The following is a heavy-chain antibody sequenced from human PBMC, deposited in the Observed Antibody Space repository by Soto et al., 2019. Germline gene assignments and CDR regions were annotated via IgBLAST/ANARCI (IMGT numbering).Heavy chain of an antibody. Sequence: SGGSLRLSCAASGFTFSNHWMYWIRQAPGKGLVWVSRIKGDGSSTSYADSVKGRFTISRDNAQNTLYLQINSLRAEDTAVYYCARGQGLGELLTDLWGQGALVTVSS. J-gene: IGHJ4*02. D-gene: IGHD3-10*01. CDR3: ARGQGLGELLTDL. V-gene: IGHV3-74*01. CDR2: IKGDGSST. CDR1: GFTFSNHW.